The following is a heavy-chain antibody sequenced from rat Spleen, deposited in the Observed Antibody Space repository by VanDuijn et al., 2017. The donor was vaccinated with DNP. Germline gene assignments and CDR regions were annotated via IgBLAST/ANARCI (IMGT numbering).Heavy chain of an antibody. Sequence: QVQLKESGPGLVQPSQTLSLTCTVSGSSLTSNSVSWIRQPPGKGLEWMGVIWSNGGTDYNSAIKSRLSISRDTSKSQVFLKMNSLQTDDTAIYYCTRESWGYVMDAWGQGASVTVSS. CDR1: GSSLTSNS. CDR2: IWSNGGT. CDR3: TRESWGYVMDA. V-gene: IGHV2-47*01. D-gene: IGHD1-7*01. J-gene: IGHJ4*01.